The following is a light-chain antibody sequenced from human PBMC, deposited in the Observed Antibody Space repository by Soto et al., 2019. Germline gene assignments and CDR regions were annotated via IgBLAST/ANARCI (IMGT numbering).Light chain of an antibody. Sequence: ASISCRSSQSLLHSNGYNYLDWYLQKPGQSPQLLIYLGSYRASGVPDRFSGSGSGTDFTLKISRVEAEDVGVYYCMQGTHWPRTFGQGTKVDIK. J-gene: IGKJ1*01. CDR1: QSLLHSNGYNY. CDR2: LGS. CDR3: MQGTHWPRT. V-gene: IGKV2-28*01.